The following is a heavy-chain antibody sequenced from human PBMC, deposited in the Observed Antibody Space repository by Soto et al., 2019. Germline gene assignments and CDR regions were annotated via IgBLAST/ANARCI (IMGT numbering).Heavy chain of an antibody. V-gene: IGHV1-8*01. CDR3: ARGKVGATATYYYGMDV. Sequence: QVQLVQSGAEVKKPGASVKVSCKASGYTFTSYDINWVRQATGQGLEWMGWMNPSSGNTGYAQKFQGRVTMTRNTSISTAYMELSSLRSEDTAVYYCARGKVGATATYYYGMDVWGQGTTVTVSS. D-gene: IGHD1-26*01. J-gene: IGHJ6*02. CDR1: GYTFTSYD. CDR2: MNPSSGNT.